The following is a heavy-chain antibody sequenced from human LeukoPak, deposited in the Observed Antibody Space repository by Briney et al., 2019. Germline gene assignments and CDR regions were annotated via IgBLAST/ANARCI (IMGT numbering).Heavy chain of an antibody. CDR2: ISHSGVT. J-gene: IGHJ3*02. Sequence: PSETLSLTCSVSGGSISSDYWSWIRQPPGRGLEWIGYISHSGVTSYSPSLQSRVSMSLDTSKNQFSLKLTSVTAADTAVYFCATDLLVSANAFDIWGQGTMVDISS. CDR3: ATDLLVSANAFDI. CDR1: GGSISSDY. V-gene: IGHV4-59*12. D-gene: IGHD2-8*02.